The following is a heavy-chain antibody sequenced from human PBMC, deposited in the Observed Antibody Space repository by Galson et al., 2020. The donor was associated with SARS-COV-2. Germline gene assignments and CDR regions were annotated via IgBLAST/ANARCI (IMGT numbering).Heavy chain of an antibody. Sequence: GGSLRLSCAASGFTFSDHYMDWVRQAPGKGLEWVGRTSNKANSYTTEYAASVKGRFTISRDDSKNSLYLQMNSLKTEDTAVYYCALAVAGNYYYYGMDVWGQGTTVTVSS. CDR3: ALAVAGNYYYYGMDV. V-gene: IGHV3-72*01. CDR2: TSNKANSYTT. CDR1: GFTFSDHY. J-gene: IGHJ6*02. D-gene: IGHD6-19*01.